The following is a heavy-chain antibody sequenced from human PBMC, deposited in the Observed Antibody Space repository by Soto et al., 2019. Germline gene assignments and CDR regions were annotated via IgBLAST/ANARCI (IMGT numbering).Heavy chain of an antibody. Sequence: QLQLQESGSGLVKPSQTLSLTSAVFGGSISSGGYSWSWIRQPPGKGLEWIGYISHSGSTYYNPPLKSRVTISVDRSKNQFSLKLSSVTAADTAMYYCASGSHVPQYWGQGTLVTVSS. V-gene: IGHV4-30-2*01. D-gene: IGHD6-6*01. CDR3: ASGSHVPQY. CDR1: GGSISSGGYS. J-gene: IGHJ4*02. CDR2: ISHSGST.